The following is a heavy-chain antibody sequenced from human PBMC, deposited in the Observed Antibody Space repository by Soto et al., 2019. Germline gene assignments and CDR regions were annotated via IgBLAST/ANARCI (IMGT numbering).Heavy chain of an antibody. CDR2: IYHSGST. V-gene: IGHV4-30-2*01. Sequence: SETLSLTCAVSGGSISSGGYSWSWIRQPPGKGLEWIGYIYHSGSTYYNPSLKSRVTISVDRSKNQFSLKLSSVTAADTAVYYCAREIYGSGSFFDYWGQGTLVTVS. J-gene: IGHJ4*02. CDR1: GGSISSGGYS. CDR3: AREIYGSGSFFDY. D-gene: IGHD3-10*01.